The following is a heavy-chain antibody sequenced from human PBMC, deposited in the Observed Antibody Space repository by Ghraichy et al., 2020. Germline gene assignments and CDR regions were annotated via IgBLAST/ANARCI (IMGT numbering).Heavy chain of an antibody. CDR2: ISGSGGST. Sequence: GGSLRLSCAASGFTFSSYAMSWVRQAPGKGLEWVSAISGSGGSTYYADSVKGRFTISRDNSKNTLYLQMNSLRAEDTAVYYCAKGLDFWSGYYPTYYYYYYMDVWGKGTTVTVSS. J-gene: IGHJ6*03. CDR1: GFTFSSYA. CDR3: AKGLDFWSGYYPTYYYYYYMDV. V-gene: IGHV3-23*01. D-gene: IGHD3-3*01.